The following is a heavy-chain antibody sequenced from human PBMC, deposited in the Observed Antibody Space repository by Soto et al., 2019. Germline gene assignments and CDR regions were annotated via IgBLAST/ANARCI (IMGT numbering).Heavy chain of an antibody. D-gene: IGHD2-21*01. CDR1: GFTFRNFV. CDR3: AQELGWGVVSPSQDY. V-gene: IGHV3-23*01. Sequence: EVQLLESGGGIVQPGGSLRVSCVASGFTFRNFVMSWVRQAPGKGLEWVSAIRGTGGETFYADSVKGRFTISRDNSKNTLYLQMNSLRDEDTALYFCAQELGWGVVSPSQDYWGQGNLVTVSS. CDR2: IRGTGGET. J-gene: IGHJ4*02.